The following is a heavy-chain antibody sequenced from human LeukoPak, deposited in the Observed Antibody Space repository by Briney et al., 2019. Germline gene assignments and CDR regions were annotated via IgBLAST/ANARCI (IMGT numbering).Heavy chain of an antibody. J-gene: IGHJ6*02. V-gene: IGHV4-4*07. CDR3: ARAIPSYFGMDV. Sequence: PSETLSLTCTVSGGSISSYYWNWIRQPAGKGLEWIGSIYSSGSTTYYPSLKSRLTMSVDTSKNQFSLRLSSVTAADTAVYYCARAIPSYFGMDVRGQGTTVTVSS. CDR2: IYSSGST. CDR1: GGSISSYY.